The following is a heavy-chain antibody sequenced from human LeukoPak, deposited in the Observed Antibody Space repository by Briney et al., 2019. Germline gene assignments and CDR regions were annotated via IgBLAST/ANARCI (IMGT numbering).Heavy chain of an antibody. V-gene: IGHV3-49*04. CDR1: GFTFGDYA. CDR3: SRRANYDYFDY. D-gene: IGHD4/OR15-4a*01. CDR2: IRSKGYGGTT. J-gene: IGHJ4*02. Sequence: GGSLRLSCTASGFTFGDYAMGWVRQAPGKGLEWVGFIRSKGYGGTTEYAASAKGRFTISRDDSKSVAYLQMNTLKTEDTAVYYCSRRANYDYFDYWGQGTLVTVSS.